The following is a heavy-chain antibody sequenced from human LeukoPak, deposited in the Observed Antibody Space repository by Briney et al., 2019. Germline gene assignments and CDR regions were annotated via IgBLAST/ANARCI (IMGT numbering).Heavy chain of an antibody. Sequence: SETLSLTCTVSGYSISSGYYWGWIRQPPGKGLEWIGSIYHSGSTYYNPSLKSRVTISVDTSKNQFSLKLSSVTAADTAVYYCARRDREPDAFDIWGQGTMVTVSS. V-gene: IGHV4-38-2*02. J-gene: IGHJ3*02. D-gene: IGHD1-26*01. CDR1: GYSISSGYY. CDR2: IYHSGST. CDR3: ARRDREPDAFDI.